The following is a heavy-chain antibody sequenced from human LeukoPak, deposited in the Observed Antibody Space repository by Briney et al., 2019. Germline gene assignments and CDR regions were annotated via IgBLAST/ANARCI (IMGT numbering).Heavy chain of an antibody. CDR2: IIPIFGTA. CDR1: GGTFSSYA. Sequence: SVKVSCKASGGTFSSYAISWVRQAPGQGLEWMGGIIPIFGTANYAQKFQGRVTITADESTSTAYMELSSLRSEDTAVYYCARDPSPLTGEFDYWGQGTLVTVSS. J-gene: IGHJ4*02. CDR3: ARDPSPLTGEFDY. D-gene: IGHD7-27*01. V-gene: IGHV1-69*13.